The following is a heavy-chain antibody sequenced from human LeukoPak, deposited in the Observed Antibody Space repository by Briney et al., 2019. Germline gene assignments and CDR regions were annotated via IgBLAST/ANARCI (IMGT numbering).Heavy chain of an antibody. Sequence: GGSLRLSCAASGFTFSSYAMSWVRQAPGKGLEWVSDISGSAISTYYADSVKGRFTISRDNSKNTLYLQMNSLRAEDTAVYYCARVMRWLRFPYFDYWGQGTLVTVSS. CDR1: GFTFSSYA. J-gene: IGHJ4*02. D-gene: IGHD5-12*01. CDR3: ARVMRWLRFPYFDY. CDR2: ISGSAIST. V-gene: IGHV3-23*01.